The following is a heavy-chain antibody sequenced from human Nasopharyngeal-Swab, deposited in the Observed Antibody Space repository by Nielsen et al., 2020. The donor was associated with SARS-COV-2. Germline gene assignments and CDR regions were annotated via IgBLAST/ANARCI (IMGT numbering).Heavy chain of an antibody. CDR2: VVGSGDFCGSGGNT. Sequence: GGSLRLSCVAPGYSLRTFDLSWVRLAPGKGLEWVAAVVGSGDFCGSGGNTYYADSVKGRFTISRDNSKNTLSLQMNSLRAEDTAVYYCAKDLRGPYFFWGQGTLVTVSS. CDR1: GYSLRTFD. CDR3: AKDLRGPYFF. D-gene: IGHD2/OR15-2a*01. J-gene: IGHJ4*02. V-gene: IGHV3-23*01.